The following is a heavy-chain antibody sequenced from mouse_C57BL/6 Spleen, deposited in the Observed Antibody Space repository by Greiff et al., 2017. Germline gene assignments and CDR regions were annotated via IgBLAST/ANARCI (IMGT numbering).Heavy chain of an antibody. CDR2: IYPGDGDT. V-gene: IGHV1-82*01. Sequence: QVQLQQSGPELVKPGASVKISCKASGYAFSSSWMNWVKQRPGKGLEWIGRIYPGDGDTNYNGKFKGKATLTADKSSSTAYMQLSSLTSEDSAVYFCAIYYYGSSYPYWGQGTLVTVSA. J-gene: IGHJ3*01. CDR3: AIYYYGSSYPY. CDR1: GYAFSSSW. D-gene: IGHD1-1*01.